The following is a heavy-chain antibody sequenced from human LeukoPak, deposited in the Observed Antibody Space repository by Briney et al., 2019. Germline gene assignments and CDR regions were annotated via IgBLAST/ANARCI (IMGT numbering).Heavy chain of an antibody. CDR2: IRYDGSNK. V-gene: IGHV3-30*02. CDR1: GFTFSSYG. Sequence: PEGSLRLSCAASGFTFSSYGMHWVRQAPGKGLEWVAFIRYDGSNKYYADSVKGRFTISRDNSKNTLYLQMNSLRAEDTAVYYCAKVIHLWFGELSPFDYWGQGTLVTVSS. J-gene: IGHJ4*02. CDR3: AKVIHLWFGELSPFDY. D-gene: IGHD3-10*01.